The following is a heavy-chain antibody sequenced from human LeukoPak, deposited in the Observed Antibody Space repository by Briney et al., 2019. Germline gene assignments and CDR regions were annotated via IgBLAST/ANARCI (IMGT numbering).Heavy chain of an antibody. V-gene: IGHV4-30-2*01. CDR3: ARAAVVPAAIGWFDP. CDR1: GGSIRSGGYS. CDR2: IYHSGST. Sequence: PSETLSLTCAVSGGSIRSGGYSWSWIRQPPGKVLEWIGYIYHSGSTYYNPSLKSRVTISVDRSKNQFSLKLSSVTAADTAVYYCARAAVVPAAIGWFDPWGQGTLVTVSS. J-gene: IGHJ5*02. D-gene: IGHD2-2*01.